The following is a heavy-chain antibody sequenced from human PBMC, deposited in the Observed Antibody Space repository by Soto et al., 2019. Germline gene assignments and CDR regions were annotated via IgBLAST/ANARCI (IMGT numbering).Heavy chain of an antibody. CDR2: ISYDGSNK. D-gene: IGHD5-18*01. Sequence: QVQLVESGGGVVQPGRSLRLSCAASGFTFSSYGMHWVRQAPGKGLEWVAVISYDGSNKYYADSVKGRFTISRDNSKNTLYLQMNSLRAEDTAGYYCAKDGYSYGLRPRGWFDPWGQGTLVTVSS. J-gene: IGHJ5*02. V-gene: IGHV3-30*18. CDR1: GFTFSSYG. CDR3: AKDGYSYGLRPRGWFDP.